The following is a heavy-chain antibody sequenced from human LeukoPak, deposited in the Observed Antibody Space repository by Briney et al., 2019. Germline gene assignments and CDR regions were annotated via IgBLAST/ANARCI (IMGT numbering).Heavy chain of an antibody. CDR2: ISYSGST. CDR1: GGSISTSDYC. J-gene: IGHJ5*02. D-gene: IGHD6-13*01. Sequence: PSETLSLTCTVSGGSISTSDYCWNWIRQPPGRGLEWIGRISYSGSTYYNPSLRSRVTMSVDTSKNHFSLDLSSLTAADTAVYYCARRAIPAAGSFDPWGQGTLVTVSS. CDR3: ARRAIPAAGSFDP. V-gene: IGHV4-39*02.